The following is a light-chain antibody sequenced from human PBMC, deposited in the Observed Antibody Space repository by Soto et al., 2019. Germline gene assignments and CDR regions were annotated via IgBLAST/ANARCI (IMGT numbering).Light chain of an antibody. CDR1: SSNIGGNT. CDR3: AAWDDSLNGHVV. Sequence: HSVLTQPPSASGTPGQRVTISCSGSSSNIGGNTVNWYQQITGTAPKLLIYNDNQRPSGVPDRFSGSKSGTSGSLAISGLQSEDEGDYYCAAWDDSLNGHVVFGGGTK. V-gene: IGLV1-44*01. J-gene: IGLJ2*01. CDR2: NDN.